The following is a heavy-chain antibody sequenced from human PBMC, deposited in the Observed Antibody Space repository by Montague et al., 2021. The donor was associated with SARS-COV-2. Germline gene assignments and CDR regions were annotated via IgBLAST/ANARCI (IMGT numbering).Heavy chain of an antibody. CDR3: ARYSGWFYFDF. CDR2: TYYRSKWYS. Sequence: CAISGDSVSSNSVAWSWIRQSPPRGLEWLGRTYYRSKWYSDYAPSVRGRLTVNPDASKNEFSLELNYVTPEDTAVYYCARYSGWFYFDFWGQGTLVTVSS. D-gene: IGHD6-19*01. J-gene: IGHJ4*02. V-gene: IGHV6-1*01. CDR1: GDSVSSNSVA.